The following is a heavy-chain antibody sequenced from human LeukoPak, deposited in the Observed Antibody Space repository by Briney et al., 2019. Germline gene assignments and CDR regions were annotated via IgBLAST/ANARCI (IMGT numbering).Heavy chain of an antibody. Sequence: AGGSLRLSCAASGFTFNSFWMYWVRQVPGKGLLWVARINSDGIRTSHADSVQGRFTISRDNANNTLYLQMNSLRVEDTAVYYCGRVTGYMIEDYFDYWGQGTLVTVSS. D-gene: IGHD3-22*01. CDR2: INSDGIRT. CDR3: GRVTGYMIEDYFDY. J-gene: IGHJ4*02. CDR1: GFTFNSFW. V-gene: IGHV3-74*01.